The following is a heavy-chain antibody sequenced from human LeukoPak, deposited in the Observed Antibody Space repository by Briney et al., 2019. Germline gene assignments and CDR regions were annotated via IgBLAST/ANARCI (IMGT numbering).Heavy chain of an antibody. CDR2: IIPIFGTA. D-gene: IGHD3-10*01. CDR1: GGTFSSYA. Sequence: SVKVSCKASGGTFSSYAISWVRQAPGQGLEWMGGIIPIFGTANYAQKFQGRVTMTEDTSTDAAYMELSSLRSEDTAVYYCATGALGGGDAFDIWGQGTMVTVSS. V-gene: IGHV1-69*06. J-gene: IGHJ3*02. CDR3: ATGALGGGDAFDI.